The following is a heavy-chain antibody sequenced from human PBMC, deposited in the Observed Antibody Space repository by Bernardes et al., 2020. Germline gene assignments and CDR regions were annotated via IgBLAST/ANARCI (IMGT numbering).Heavy chain of an antibody. D-gene: IGHD3-3*01. CDR2: IRSRPYGATT. J-gene: IGHJ6*03. V-gene: IGHV3-49*03. CDR3: TRYSDTWSGYKPLDFYMDV. Sequence: GGSLRLSCTTSGFKFGDYALTWFRQTPGKGPEWVASIRSRPYGATTEYAASVKGRFIISRDDSKNSASLQMNSLKTEDTGVYYCTRYSDTWSGYKPLDFYMDVWGKGTTVTVSS. CDR1: GFKFGDYA.